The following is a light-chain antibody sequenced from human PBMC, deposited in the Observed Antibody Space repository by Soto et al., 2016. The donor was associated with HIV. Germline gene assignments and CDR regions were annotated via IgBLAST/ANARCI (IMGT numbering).Light chain of an antibody. J-gene: IGKJ2*01. CDR2: AAS. Sequence: DIQMTQSPSSLSASVGDRVTITCRASQSISSYLNWYQQKPGKAPKLLIYAASSLQSGVPSRFSGSGSGTEFTLTISSLQPDDFATYYCQHYNTYPYTFGQGTKLEI. V-gene: IGKV1-39*01. CDR1: QSISSY. CDR3: QHYNTYPYT.